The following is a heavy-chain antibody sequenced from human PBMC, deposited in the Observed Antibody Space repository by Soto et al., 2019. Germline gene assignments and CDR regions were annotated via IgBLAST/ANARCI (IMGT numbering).Heavy chain of an antibody. CDR2: IRGSGDTK. J-gene: IGHJ4*02. Sequence: EVQLVESGGGLVQPGGSLRLSCASSGFTFSSCSMNWVRQAPGKGLEWVSFIRGSGDTKYYADSVKGRFTISRDNAKNSLYLQMSSLRDEQTAVYYCAKYCSSDVCFDYWGQGTLVTVSS. V-gene: IGHV3-48*02. CDR3: AKYCSSDVCFDY. CDR1: GFTFSSCS. D-gene: IGHD2-8*01.